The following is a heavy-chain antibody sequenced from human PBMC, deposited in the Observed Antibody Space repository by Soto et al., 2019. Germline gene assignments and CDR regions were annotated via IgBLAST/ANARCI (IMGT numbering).Heavy chain of an antibody. CDR3: ARSVFP. CDR1: GGSFSGYY. J-gene: IGHJ5*02. V-gene: IGHV4-34*09. CDR2: IYYSGST. Sequence: PSETLSLTCAIYGGSFSGYYWSWLRQPPGKGLEWIGYIYYSGSTYYNPSLKSRVTISVDTSKNQFSLKLSSVTAADTAVYYCARSVFPWGQGTLVTVSS.